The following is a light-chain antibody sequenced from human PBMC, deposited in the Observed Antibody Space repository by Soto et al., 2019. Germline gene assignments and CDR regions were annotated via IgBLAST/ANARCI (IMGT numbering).Light chain of an antibody. J-gene: IGKJ1*01. CDR2: GAS. Sequence: EIVLAQSPGTLSLSPGERATLSCRASQSVSSSYFAWYQQKPGQAPRPLIYGASSRATGIPDRFSGSGSGTDFTLTIIRLEPEDFAVYYCQQYGSSPWTFGQGTKVDIK. V-gene: IGKV3-20*01. CDR3: QQYGSSPWT. CDR1: QSVSSSY.